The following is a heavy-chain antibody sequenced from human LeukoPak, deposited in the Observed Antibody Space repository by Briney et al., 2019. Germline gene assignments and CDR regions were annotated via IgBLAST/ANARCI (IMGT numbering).Heavy chain of an antibody. D-gene: IGHD3-10*01. CDR1: GDSISSSHW. CDR3: ARDGGKDYYGSGSYYPKWFDP. V-gene: IGHV4-4*02. J-gene: IGHJ5*02. Sequence: SETLSLTCAVSGDSISSSHWWSWVRQPPGKGLEWIGEIYHRGSTNYNPSLKSRVTISVDKSKNHFSLNLSSVTAADTAVYYCARDGGKDYYGSGSYYPKWFDPWGQGTLVTVSS. CDR2: IYHRGST.